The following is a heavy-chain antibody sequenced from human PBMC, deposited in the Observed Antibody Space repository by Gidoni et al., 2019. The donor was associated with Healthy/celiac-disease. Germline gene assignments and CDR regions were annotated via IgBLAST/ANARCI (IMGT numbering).Heavy chain of an antibody. V-gene: IGHV3-30*18. CDR1: GFTFSSYG. D-gene: IGHD3-16*02. CDR3: AKDRGVIADY. CDR2: ISYDGSNK. J-gene: IGHJ4*02. Sequence: QVQLVESGGGVVQPGRSLRLACAAPGFTFSSYGMHWVRQAPGKGLEWVAVISYDGSNKYYADSVKGRFTISRDNSKNTLYLQMNSLRAEDTAVYYCAKDRGVIADYWGQGTLVTVSS.